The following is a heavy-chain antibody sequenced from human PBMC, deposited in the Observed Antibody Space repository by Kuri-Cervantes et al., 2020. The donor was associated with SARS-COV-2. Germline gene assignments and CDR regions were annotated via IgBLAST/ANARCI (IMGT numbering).Heavy chain of an antibody. J-gene: IGHJ4*02. CDR2: VSSDGTNQ. V-gene: IGHV3-30*04. D-gene: IGHD2-21*01. CDR1: GFTFNTCA. CDR3: ARARVGVFDF. Sequence: GESLKISCAASGFTFNTCAMHWVRQAPGEGLEWVAMVSSDGTNQSYADSVKGRFTISRDNSKNTLHLQIISLRTEDTGVFYCARARVGVFDFWGQGALVTVSS.